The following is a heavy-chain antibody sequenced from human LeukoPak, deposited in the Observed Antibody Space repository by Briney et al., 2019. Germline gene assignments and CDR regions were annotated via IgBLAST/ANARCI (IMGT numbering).Heavy chain of an antibody. CDR1: GFTFSSYG. V-gene: IGHV3-30*03. J-gene: IGHJ4*02. D-gene: IGHD6-13*01. CDR2: ISYDGSNK. Sequence: PGGSLRLSCEASGFTFSSYGMHWVRRAPGKGLEWVAVISYDGSNKYYADSVKGRFTISRDNSKNTLYLQMNSLRAEDTAVYYCARGQGVAAAGLFDYWGQGTLVTVSS. CDR3: ARGQGVAAAGLFDY.